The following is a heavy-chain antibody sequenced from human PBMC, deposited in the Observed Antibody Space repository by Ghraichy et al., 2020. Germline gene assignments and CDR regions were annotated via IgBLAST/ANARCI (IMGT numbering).Heavy chain of an antibody. CDR3: ASGVATPYGMDV. Sequence: SETLSLTCAVYGGSFSGYYWSWIRQPPGKGLEWIGEINHSGSTNYNPSLKSRVTISVDTSKNQFSLKLSSVTAADTAVYYCASGVATPYGMDVWGQGTTVTVSS. CDR2: INHSGST. D-gene: IGHD5-12*01. CDR1: GGSFSGYY. J-gene: IGHJ6*02. V-gene: IGHV4-34*01.